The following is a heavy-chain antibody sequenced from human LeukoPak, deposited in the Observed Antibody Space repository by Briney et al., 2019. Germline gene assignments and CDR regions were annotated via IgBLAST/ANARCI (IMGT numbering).Heavy chain of an antibody. CDR1: GYSFTSYW. V-gene: IGHV5-51*01. CDR3: ARLRALHYYYMDV. J-gene: IGHJ6*03. D-gene: IGHD2/OR15-2a*01. Sequence: GESLKISCKGSGYSFTSYWIGWVRQMPGKGLEWMGIIYPGDSDTRYSPSFQGQVTISADKSISTAYLQWSSLKASDTAMWYCARLRALHYYYMDVWGKGSTVTVSS. CDR2: IYPGDSDT.